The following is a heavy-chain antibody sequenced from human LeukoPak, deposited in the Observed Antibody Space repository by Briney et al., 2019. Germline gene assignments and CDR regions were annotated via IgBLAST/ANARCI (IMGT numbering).Heavy chain of an antibody. CDR1: GGSIGSSSYY. Sequence: PSETLSLTCTVSGGSIGSSSYYWGWIRQPPGKGLEWIGSIYYSRSTYYNPSLKSRVTISVDTSKNQFSLKLSSVTAADTAVYYCARAPTVTFFDYWGQGTLVTVSS. V-gene: IGHV4-39*01. J-gene: IGHJ4*02. CDR3: ARAPTVTFFDY. CDR2: IYYSRST. D-gene: IGHD4-17*01.